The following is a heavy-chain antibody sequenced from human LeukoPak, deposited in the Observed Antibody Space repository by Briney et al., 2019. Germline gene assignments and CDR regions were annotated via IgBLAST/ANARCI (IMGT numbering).Heavy chain of an antibody. CDR2: IDPSDSYT. V-gene: IGHV5-10-1*01. CDR1: GYNFTSYW. Sequence: GESLKISCKGSGYNFTSYWISWVRQMPGKGLEWMGRIDPSDSYTNYSPSFQGHVTISTDRSIFTAYLQWSSLKASDTAMYYCARLRDGSIDYWGQGTLVTVSS. CDR3: ARLRDGSIDY. J-gene: IGHJ4*02.